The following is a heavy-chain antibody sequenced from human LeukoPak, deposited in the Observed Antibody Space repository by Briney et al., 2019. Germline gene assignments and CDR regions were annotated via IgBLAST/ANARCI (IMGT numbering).Heavy chain of an antibody. CDR1: GFTFSVSA. Sequence: GGSLRLSWAASGFTFSVSAMHWVRQAAGKGLEWVGRIRSKANSYATAYAASGKGRCTISRDDSKNTAYLQMNSLKTEDTAVYYCTRNKSGGITMIRGVRDYYYMDVWGKGTTVTVSS. D-gene: IGHD3-10*01. CDR3: TRNKSGGITMIRGVRDYYYMDV. V-gene: IGHV3-73*01. J-gene: IGHJ6*03. CDR2: IRSKANSYAT.